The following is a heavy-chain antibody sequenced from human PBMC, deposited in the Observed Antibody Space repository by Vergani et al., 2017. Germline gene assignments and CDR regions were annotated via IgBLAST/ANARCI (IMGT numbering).Heavy chain of an antibody. CDR1: GFTFSGSA. J-gene: IGHJ4*02. CDR2: IRSKANSYAT. V-gene: IGHV3-73*01. Sequence: VRLVESGGGLVKPGGSLRLSCAASGFTFSGSAMHWVRQASGKGLEWVGRIRSKANSYATAYAASVKGRFTISRDDSKNTAYLQMNSLRAEDTAVYYCAKDREGEWELLPSLCDYWGQGTLVTVSS. D-gene: IGHD1-26*01. CDR3: AKDREGEWELLPSLCDY.